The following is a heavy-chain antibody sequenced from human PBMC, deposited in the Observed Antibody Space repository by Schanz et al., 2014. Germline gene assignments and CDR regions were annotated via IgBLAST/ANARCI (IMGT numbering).Heavy chain of an antibody. CDR2: IIPILDKT. CDR3: ARGGFFDSTSFDS. D-gene: IGHD2-2*01. Sequence: QVQLVQSGAEVKKPGSSVKVSCKASGGTFSSSTLTWVRQAPGQGLEWMGRIIPILDKTNYAQKFQGRVTMTRDTSTSTVNMELSSLRSEDTAVYYCARGGFFDSTSFDSWGQGTLVTVSS. V-gene: IGHV1-69*08. CDR1: GGTFSSST. J-gene: IGHJ4*02.